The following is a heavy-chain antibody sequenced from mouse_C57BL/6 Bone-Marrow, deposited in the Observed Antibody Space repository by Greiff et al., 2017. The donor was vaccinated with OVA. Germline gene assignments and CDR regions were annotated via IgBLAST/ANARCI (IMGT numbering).Heavy chain of an antibody. CDR2: IYPGDGDT. J-gene: IGHJ4*01. CDR1: GYAFSSYW. V-gene: IGHV1-80*01. D-gene: IGHD1-1*01. Sequence: VKLVESGAELVKPGASVKISWKASGYAFSSYWMNWVKQRPGKGLEWIGQIYPGDGDTNYNGQFKGKATLTADKSSSTAYMQLSSLTSEDSAVYFCARDYGSSYVTYYAMDYWGQGTSVTVSS. CDR3: ARDYGSSYVTYYAMDY.